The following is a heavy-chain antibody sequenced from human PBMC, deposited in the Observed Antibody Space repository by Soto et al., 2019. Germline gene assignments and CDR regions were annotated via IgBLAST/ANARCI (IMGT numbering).Heavy chain of an antibody. J-gene: IGHJ6*02. CDR1: GFTFSSYG. V-gene: IGHV3-33*06. D-gene: IGHD5-12*01. CDR2: IWYDGSNK. CDR3: AKDRWILYCMYV. Sequence: QVQLVESGGGVVQPGRSLRLSCAASGFTFSSYGMHWVRQAPGKGLEWVAVIWYDGSNKYYADSVKGRFTISRDNSKNWLYLKMNFLRAENGGVYVCAKDRWILYCMYVGCQGTTVPVS.